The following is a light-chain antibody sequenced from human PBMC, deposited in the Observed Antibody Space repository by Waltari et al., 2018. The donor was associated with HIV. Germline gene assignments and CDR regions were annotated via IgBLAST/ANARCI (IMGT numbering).Light chain of an antibody. Sequence: EIVLTQSPGALSLSPGERATPSCMASQSVSRSSVAWYQQTPGQAPTILIYGASTRATGIPDRFSGSGSGTDFTLTISRLEPEDFAVYYCQQYGTSPRTFGQGTKVEIK. CDR1: QSVSRSS. CDR3: QQYGTSPRT. J-gene: IGKJ1*01. CDR2: GAS. V-gene: IGKV3-20*01.